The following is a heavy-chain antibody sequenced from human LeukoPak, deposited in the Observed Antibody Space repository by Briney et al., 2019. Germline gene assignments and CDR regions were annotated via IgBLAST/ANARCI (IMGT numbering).Heavy chain of an antibody. D-gene: IGHD5-12*01. J-gene: IGHJ4*02. Sequence: GRSLRLSCAASGFTFAVYAMHCVRQAPGKGLEWVSGISWNRVSIGYADSVKGRFTISRDNAKNSLYLQMNRLRAEDTALYYCAKDIGEFSGYHYWGQGTLVTVSS. CDR2: ISWNRVSI. CDR1: GFTFAVYA. CDR3: AKDIGEFSGYHY. V-gene: IGHV3-9*01.